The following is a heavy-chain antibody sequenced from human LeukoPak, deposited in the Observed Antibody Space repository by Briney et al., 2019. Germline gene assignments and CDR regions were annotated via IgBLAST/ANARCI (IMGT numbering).Heavy chain of an antibody. CDR3: AKDSSVWVVGAISFFDY. D-gene: IGHD1-26*01. J-gene: IGHJ4*02. V-gene: IGHV3-30*18. CDR2: ISCDGSTK. Sequence: PGRSLRLSCAASGFTFSNYGMHWVRQAPGKGLEWVAAISCDGSTKYYADSVKGRFTSSRDNSKNTLYLQMNSLRPEDTAVYYCAKDSSVWVVGAISFFDYWGQGTLVTVSS. CDR1: GFTFSNYG.